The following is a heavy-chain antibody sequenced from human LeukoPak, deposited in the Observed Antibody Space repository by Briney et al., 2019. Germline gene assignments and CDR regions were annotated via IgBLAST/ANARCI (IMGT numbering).Heavy chain of an antibody. J-gene: IGHJ4*02. CDR1: GFTVSSNY. Sequence: GGPLRLSCAASGFTVSSNYMSWVRQAPGKGLEWVSVITGSGDGIYYADSVKGRFTISRDNSQNTLYLQMSSLRAEDTAGYYCAKIQDWGRPSYFDYWGQGTLVTVSS. V-gene: IGHV3-23*01. D-gene: IGHD3-16*01. CDR2: ITGSGDGI. CDR3: AKIQDWGRPSYFDY.